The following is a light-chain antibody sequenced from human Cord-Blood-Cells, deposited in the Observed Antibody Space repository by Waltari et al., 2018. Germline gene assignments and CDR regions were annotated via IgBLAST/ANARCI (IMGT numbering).Light chain of an antibody. J-gene: IGKJ1*01. CDR1: QSISSR. CDR2: KAS. CDR3: QQYNSYWT. V-gene: IGKV1-5*03. Sequence: DIQMTQSPSTLSASVADRLTITCRASQSISSRLAWYQQKPWKAPKRLIYKASSLESWVPSRFSGSGSGTEFTLTISSLQPDDFATYYCQQYNSYWTFGQGTKVEIK.